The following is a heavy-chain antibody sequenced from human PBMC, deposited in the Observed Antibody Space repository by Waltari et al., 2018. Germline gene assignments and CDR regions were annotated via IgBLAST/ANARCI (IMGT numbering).Heavy chain of an antibody. J-gene: IGHJ3*02. V-gene: IGHV4-59*01. CDR3: ARDGITGTTDAFDI. D-gene: IGHD1-20*01. CDR2: IYYSGST. CDR1: GGSISSYY. Sequence: QVHLQESGTGLVKPSETLSLTCTVSGGSISSYYWSWIRQPPGKGLGWIGYIYYSGSTNYTPSLKSRVTISVDTSKNQFSLKLSSVTAADTAVYYCARDGITGTTDAFDIWGQGTMVTVSS.